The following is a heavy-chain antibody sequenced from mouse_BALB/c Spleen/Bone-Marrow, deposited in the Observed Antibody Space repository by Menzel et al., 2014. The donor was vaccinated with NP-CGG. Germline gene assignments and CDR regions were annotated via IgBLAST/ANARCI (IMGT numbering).Heavy chain of an antibody. J-gene: IGHJ4*01. CDR3: ARLTPDYAMDY. Sequence: EVMLVESGGDLVKPGGSLKLSCAAFGFTFSNYGMSWVRQTPDKRLEWVATISSGGSYTYFPDSVKGRFTISRDNAKNTLYLQMNSLKSEDAAMYYCARLTPDYAMDYWGQGTSVTVSS. CDR2: ISSGGSYT. CDR1: GFTFSNYG. D-gene: IGHD1-3*01. V-gene: IGHV5-6*02.